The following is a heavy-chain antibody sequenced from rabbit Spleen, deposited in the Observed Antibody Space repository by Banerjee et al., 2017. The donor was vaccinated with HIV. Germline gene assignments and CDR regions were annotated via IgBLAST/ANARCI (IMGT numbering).Heavy chain of an antibody. Sequence: QEQLVESGGGLVKPEGSLKLSCTASGFSFSNKAVMCWVRQAPGKGLEWIACDDGDSSGSTYYASWAKGRFTISKTSSTTVTLQMTSLTAADTATYFCARSDYGAYNVYAFATDALDPWGPGTLVTVS. V-gene: IGHV1S45*01. CDR1: GFSFSNKAV. CDR2: DDGDSSGST. CDR3: ARSDYGAYNVYAFATDALDP. D-gene: IGHD6-1*01. J-gene: IGHJ2*01.